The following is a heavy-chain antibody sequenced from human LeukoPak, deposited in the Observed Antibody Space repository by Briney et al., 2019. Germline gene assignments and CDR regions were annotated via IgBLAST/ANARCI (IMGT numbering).Heavy chain of an antibody. CDR2: INHSGST. D-gene: IGHD5-24*01. J-gene: IGHJ4*02. Sequence: SETLSLTCAVYGGSFSGYHWSWIRQPPGKGLEWIGEINHSGSTNYNPSLKSRVTISVDTSKNQFSLKLSSVTAAVTAVYYCARITDGYTLDYWGQGTLVTVSS. V-gene: IGHV4-34*01. CDR1: GGSFSGYH. CDR3: ARITDGYTLDY.